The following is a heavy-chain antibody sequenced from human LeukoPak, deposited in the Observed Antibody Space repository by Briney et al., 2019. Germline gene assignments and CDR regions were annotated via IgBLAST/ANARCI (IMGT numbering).Heavy chain of an antibody. CDR3: AKVSDYSYSYYMDV. J-gene: IGHJ6*03. CDR2: IYSDNT. CDR1: GFTVSSNS. Sequence: GGSLRLSCTVSGFTVSSNSMSWVRQAPGKGLEWVSFIYSDNTHYSDSVKGRFTISRDNSKNTLYLQVNSLRAEDTAVYYCAKVSDYSYSYYMDVWGKGTTVTVSS. V-gene: IGHV3-53*01.